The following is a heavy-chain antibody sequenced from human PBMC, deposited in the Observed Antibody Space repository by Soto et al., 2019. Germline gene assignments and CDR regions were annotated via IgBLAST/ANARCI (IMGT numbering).Heavy chain of an antibody. CDR2: IVVGSGNT. D-gene: IGHD6-6*01. CDR3: AAAKEYSSPGY. V-gene: IGHV1-58*01. Sequence: SVKVSCKASGFTFTSSAVQWVRQARGQRLELIGWIVVGSGNTNYAQKFQERVTITRXXXXXXAXMXLSXXXSEDPAVYYCAAAKEYSSPGYWGQGTVVTVSS. J-gene: IGHJ4*02. CDR1: GFTFTSSA.